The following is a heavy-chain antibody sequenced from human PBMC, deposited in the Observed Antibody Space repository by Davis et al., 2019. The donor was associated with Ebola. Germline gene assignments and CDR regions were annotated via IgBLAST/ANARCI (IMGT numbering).Heavy chain of an antibody. Sequence: GESLKISCAASGFTFSSYGMHWVRQAPGKGLEWVSYISSSSSTIYYADSVKGRFTISRDNAKNSLYLQMNSLRAEDTAVYYCAKSGLSFGVVKYHYGMDVWGKGTTVTVSS. J-gene: IGHJ6*04. CDR3: AKSGLSFGVVKYHYGMDV. CDR2: ISSSSSTI. CDR1: GFTFSSYG. V-gene: IGHV3-48*01. D-gene: IGHD3-3*01.